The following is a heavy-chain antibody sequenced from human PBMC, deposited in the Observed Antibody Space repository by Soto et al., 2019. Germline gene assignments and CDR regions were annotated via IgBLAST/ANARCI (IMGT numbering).Heavy chain of an antibody. CDR2: IFYTGST. CDR3: ARERMGRWFDP. V-gene: IGHV4-59*12. CDR1: GGSISSSS. Sequence: SETLSLTCTVSGGSISSSSWNWIRQAPGKRLEWIGCIFYTGSTNYNPSLKSRVTISVDTSKNQFSLKLSSVTAADTAVYYCARERMGRWFDPWGQGTLVTVSS. J-gene: IGHJ5*02. D-gene: IGHD1-26*01.